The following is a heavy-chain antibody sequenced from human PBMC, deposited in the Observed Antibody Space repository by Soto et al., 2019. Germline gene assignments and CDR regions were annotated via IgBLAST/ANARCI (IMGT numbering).Heavy chain of an antibody. CDR1: GDSVSSNSAA. V-gene: IGHV6-1*01. CDR2: TYYRSKWYN. D-gene: IGHD3-3*01. Sequence: PSQTLSLTCAISGDSVSSNSAAWNWIRQSPSRGLEWLGRTYYRSKWYNDYAVSVKSRITINPDTSKNQFSLQLNSVTPEDTAVYYCARASLTIFGVVLHFDYWGQGTLVTVSS. J-gene: IGHJ4*02. CDR3: ARASLTIFGVVLHFDY.